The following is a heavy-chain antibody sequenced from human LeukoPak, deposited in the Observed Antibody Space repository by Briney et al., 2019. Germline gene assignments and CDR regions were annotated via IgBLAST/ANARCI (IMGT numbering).Heavy chain of an antibody. V-gene: IGHV4-61*01. CDR3: ARDRRAMVRGVPFNYGMDV. J-gene: IGHJ6*04. D-gene: IGHD3-10*01. CDR2: IYYSGST. CDR1: GGSVSSGSYY. Sequence: SETLSLTCTVSGGSVSSGSYYWSWIRQPPGKGLEWIGYIYYSGSTNYNPSLKSRVTISVDTSKNQFSLKLSSVTAADTAVYYCARDRRAMVRGVPFNYGMDVWGKGTTVTVSS.